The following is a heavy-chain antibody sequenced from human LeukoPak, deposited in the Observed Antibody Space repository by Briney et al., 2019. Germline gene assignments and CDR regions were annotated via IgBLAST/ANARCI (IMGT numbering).Heavy chain of an antibody. CDR3: ALIVATTRLGHYYYGMDV. D-gene: IGHD5-12*01. CDR1: GGSISSSSYY. CDR2: IYYSGST. Sequence: SQTLSLTCTVSGGSISSSSYYWGWIRQPPGKGLEWIGSIYYSGSTYYNPSLKSRVTKSVDTSKNQFSLKLSSVTAADTAVYYCALIVATTRLGHYYYGMDVWGQGTTVTVSS. J-gene: IGHJ6*02. V-gene: IGHV4-39*01.